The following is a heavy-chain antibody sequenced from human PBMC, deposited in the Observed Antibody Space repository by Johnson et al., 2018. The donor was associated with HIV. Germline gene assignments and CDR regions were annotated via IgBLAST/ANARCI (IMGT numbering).Heavy chain of an antibody. CDR2: ISWNSGSI. J-gene: IGHJ3*02. V-gene: IGHV3-9*01. CDR1: GFTFDDYA. CDR3: ARGVEQVGAPGAFGI. Sequence: EVQLVESGGGLVQPGRSLRLSCAASGFTFDDYAMHWVRQAPGKGLEWVSGISWNSGSIGYADSVKGRFTISSDNAKNSLYLQMNSLRAEDTALYYCARGVEQVGAPGAFGIWGQWTVVTVSS. D-gene: IGHD3-16*01.